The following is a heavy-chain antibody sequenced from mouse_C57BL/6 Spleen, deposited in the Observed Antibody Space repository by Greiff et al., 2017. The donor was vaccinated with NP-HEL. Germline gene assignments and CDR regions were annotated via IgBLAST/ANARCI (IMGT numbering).Heavy chain of an antibody. CDR2: IHPNSGST. CDR1: GYTFTSYW. CDR3: ARFYGSPSYWYFDV. Sequence: VQLQQPGAELVKPGASVKLSCKASGYTFTSYWMHWVKQRPGQGLEWIGMIHPNSGSTNYNEKFKSKATLTVDKSSSTAYMQLSSLTSEDPAVYYCARFYGSPSYWYFDVWGTGTTVTVSS. J-gene: IGHJ1*03. V-gene: IGHV1-64*01. D-gene: IGHD1-1*01.